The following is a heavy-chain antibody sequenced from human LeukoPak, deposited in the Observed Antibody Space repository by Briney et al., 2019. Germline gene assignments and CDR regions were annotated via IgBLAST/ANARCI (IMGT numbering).Heavy chain of an antibody. J-gene: IGHJ6*02. CDR2: INSDGSST. CDR1: GFTFSSYW. Sequence: GGSLRLSCAASGFTFSSYWMHWVRQAPGKGLVWVSRINSDGSSTSYADSVKGRFTISRDNAKNTLYLQMNSLRAEDTAVYYCAKDLVFGVVISHGSYYGMDVWGQGTTVTVSS. CDR3: AKDLVFGVVISHGSYYGMDV. D-gene: IGHD3-3*01. V-gene: IGHV3-74*01.